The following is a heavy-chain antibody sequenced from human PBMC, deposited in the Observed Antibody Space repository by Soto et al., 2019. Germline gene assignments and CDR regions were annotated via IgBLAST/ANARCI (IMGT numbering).Heavy chain of an antibody. CDR2: IYPGDSDT. CDR3: ARLELTGLDN. Sequence: GESLKISCKGSGYTFATHWVAWVRPMPGKGLEWMGIIYPGDSDTRYSPSFQGQVTISADKSFSTAYLQWSSLKASDTAIYFCARLELTGLDNWGQGTPVTVSS. V-gene: IGHV5-51*01. J-gene: IGHJ4*02. D-gene: IGHD3-9*01. CDR1: GYTFATHW.